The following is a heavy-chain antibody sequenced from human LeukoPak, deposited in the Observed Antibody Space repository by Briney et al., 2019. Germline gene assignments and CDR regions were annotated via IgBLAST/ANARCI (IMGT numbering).Heavy chain of an antibody. Sequence: GGSLRLSCAASGFTFISYGMYWVRQAPGKGLESVAFIRYDGSNKYYADSVKGRFTVSRDNSKNTLYLQMKSLRVEDTAVYYCAKGGGYEAQYYYYYLDVWGKGTTVTISS. J-gene: IGHJ6*03. V-gene: IGHV3-30*02. D-gene: IGHD5-12*01. CDR1: GFTFISYG. CDR2: IRYDGSNK. CDR3: AKGGGYEAQYYYYYLDV.